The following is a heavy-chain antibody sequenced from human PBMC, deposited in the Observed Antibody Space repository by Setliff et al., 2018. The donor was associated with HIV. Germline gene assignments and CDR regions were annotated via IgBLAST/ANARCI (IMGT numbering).Heavy chain of an antibody. CDR2: ISTYKGNT. D-gene: IGHD6-13*01. CDR1: GYTFTSYG. Sequence: ASVKVSCKTSGYTFTSYGITWVRQAPGQGLEWMGWISTYKGNTDYPQNLQGRVTRSTDTSTNTAYMELRSLRSDDTAIYYCARGLGIAASGPMFDPWGQGTLVTVSS. V-gene: IGHV1-18*01. J-gene: IGHJ5*02. CDR3: ARGLGIAASGPMFDP.